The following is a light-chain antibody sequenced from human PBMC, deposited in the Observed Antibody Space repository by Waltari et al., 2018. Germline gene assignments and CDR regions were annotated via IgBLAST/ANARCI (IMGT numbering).Light chain of an antibody. CDR3: QTGGHGTWV. J-gene: IGLJ3*02. Sequence: QLALTQSPSASASLGASVRLTCTLSRGHTSNVIAWHQQQPEKGPRYWMKVNSDGSHTKGDEIPDRFSGSSSGAERYLTSSSLQSEDEADYYCQTGGHGTWVFGGGTKLTVL. V-gene: IGLV4-69*01. CDR1: RGHTSNV. CDR2: VNSDGSH.